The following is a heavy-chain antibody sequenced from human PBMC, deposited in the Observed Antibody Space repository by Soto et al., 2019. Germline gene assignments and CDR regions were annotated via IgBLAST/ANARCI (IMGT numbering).Heavy chain of an antibody. J-gene: IGHJ6*03. CDR1: GFTFSSYS. D-gene: IGHD3-3*01. CDR3: ARNQITIFGVVIMGPPHMDV. V-gene: IGHV3-21*01. Sequence: GESLKISCAASGFTFSSYSMNWVRQAPGKGLEWVSSISSSSSYIYYADSVKGRFTISRDNAKNSLYLQMNSLRAEDTAVYYCARNQITIFGVVIMGPPHMDVWGKGTTVTVSS. CDR2: ISSSSSYI.